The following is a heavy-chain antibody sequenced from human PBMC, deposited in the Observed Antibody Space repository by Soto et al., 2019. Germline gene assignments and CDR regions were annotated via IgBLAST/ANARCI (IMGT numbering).Heavy chain of an antibody. CDR2: MIPIFGTA. Sequence: QVQLVQSGAEVKKPGSSVKVSCKASGGTFSSYAISWVRQAPGQGLEWMGGMIPIFGTANYAQKFQGRVTITADESTSTAYMELSSLRSEDTAVYYCASAGGYCSGGSCVPSFDYWGQGTLVTVSS. V-gene: IGHV1-69*12. CDR3: ASAGGYCSGGSCVPSFDY. J-gene: IGHJ4*02. D-gene: IGHD2-15*01. CDR1: GGTFSSYA.